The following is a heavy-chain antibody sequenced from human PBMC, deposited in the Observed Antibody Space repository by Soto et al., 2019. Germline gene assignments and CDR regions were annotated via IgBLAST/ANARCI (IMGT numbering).Heavy chain of an antibody. J-gene: IGHJ5*02. CDR3: ARSGLRFLEEQNWFDP. Sequence: SETLSLTCAVYGGSFSGYYWSWIRQPPGKGLEWIGEINHSGSTNYNPSLKSRVTISVDTSKNQFSLKLSSVTAADTAVYYCARSGLRFLEEQNWFDPWGQGTLVTVSS. V-gene: IGHV4-34*01. D-gene: IGHD3-3*01. CDR2: INHSGST. CDR1: GGSFSGYY.